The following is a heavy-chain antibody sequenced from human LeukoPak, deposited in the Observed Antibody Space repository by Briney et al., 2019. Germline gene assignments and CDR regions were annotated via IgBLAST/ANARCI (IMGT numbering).Heavy chain of an antibody. V-gene: IGHV3-30-3*01. J-gene: IGHJ4*02. CDR3: ARVDYGDYGFDY. CDR2: ISYDGSNK. Sequence: GRSLRLSCAASGFTFSSYAMHWVRQAPGKGLEWVAVISYDGSNKYYADSVKGRFTISRDNSKNTLYLQMNSLRAEDTAVYYCARVDYGDYGFDYWGQETLVTVSS. D-gene: IGHD4-17*01. CDR1: GFTFSSYA.